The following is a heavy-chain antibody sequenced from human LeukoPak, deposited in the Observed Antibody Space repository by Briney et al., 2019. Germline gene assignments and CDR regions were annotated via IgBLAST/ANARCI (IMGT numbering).Heavy chain of an antibody. CDR3: AKWGCSGGSCYPFDY. J-gene: IGHJ4*02. Sequence: PGGSLRLSCAASGFTVSGNYMSWVRQAPGKGLEWVSIIYSGGSTFYADSVKGRFTISRDNSKNTLYLQMNSLRAEDTAVYYCAKWGCSGGSCYPFDYWGQGTLVTVSS. CDR1: GFTVSGNY. V-gene: IGHV3-53*01. D-gene: IGHD2-15*01. CDR2: IYSGGST.